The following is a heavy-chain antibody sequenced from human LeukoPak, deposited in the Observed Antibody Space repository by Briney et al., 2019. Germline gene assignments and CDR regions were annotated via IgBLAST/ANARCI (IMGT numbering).Heavy chain of an antibody. J-gene: IGHJ6*02. V-gene: IGHV1-18*01. CDR1: GGTFTSYG. CDR2: ISAYNGHT. CDR3: ARDGRCSGGSCYSYYYYGLDV. D-gene: IGHD2-15*01. Sequence: GASVKVSCKASGGTFTSYGISWVRQAPGQGLEWMGWISAYNGHTNYAQKLQGRVTMTTDTSTSTAYMELRSLRSDDTAVYYCARDGRCSGGSCYSYYYYGLDVWGQGTTVTVSS.